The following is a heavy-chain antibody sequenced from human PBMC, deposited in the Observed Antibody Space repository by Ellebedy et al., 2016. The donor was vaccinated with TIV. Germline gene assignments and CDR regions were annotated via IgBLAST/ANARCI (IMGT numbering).Heavy chain of an antibody. V-gene: IGHV4-59*08. Sequence: MPSETLSLTCTVSGGSISSYYWSWIRQPPGKGLEWIGYIYYSGSTNYNPSLKSRVTISVDTSKNQFSLKLSSVTAADTAVYYCARAGSSGWHPPFDYWGQGTLVTVSS. CDR3: ARAGSSGWHPPFDY. J-gene: IGHJ4*02. CDR1: GGSISSYY. D-gene: IGHD6-19*01. CDR2: IYYSGST.